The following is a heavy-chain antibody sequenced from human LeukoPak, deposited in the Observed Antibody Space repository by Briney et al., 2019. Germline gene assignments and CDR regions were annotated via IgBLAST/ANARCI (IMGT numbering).Heavy chain of an antibody. J-gene: IGHJ4*02. V-gene: IGHV4-4*07. D-gene: IGHD3-22*01. CDR1: GGSISSYY. Sequence: SETLSLTCTVSGGSISSYYWSWIRQPAGKGLEWIGRIYTSGSTNYNPSLKSRVTMSVDTSKNQFSLKLSSVTAADTAVYYCARGPNSDYDSSGYRLDYWGQGTLVALSS. CDR3: ARGPNSDYDSSGYRLDY. CDR2: IYTSGST.